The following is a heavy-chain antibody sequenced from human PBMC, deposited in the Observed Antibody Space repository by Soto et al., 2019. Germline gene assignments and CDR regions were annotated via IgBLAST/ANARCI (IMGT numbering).Heavy chain of an antibody. CDR1: GGSVSSGSYY. CDR2: IYYSGST. D-gene: IGHD6-19*01. V-gene: IGHV4-61*01. J-gene: IGHJ4*02. Sequence: QVQLQESGPGLVKPSETLSLTCTVSGGSVSSGSYYWSWIRQPPGKGLEWIGYIYYSGSTNYNPSLKSRVTISVDTSKNQFSLKLSSVTAADTAVYYWASRGAVARHFDYWGQGTLVTVSS. CDR3: ASRGAVARHFDY.